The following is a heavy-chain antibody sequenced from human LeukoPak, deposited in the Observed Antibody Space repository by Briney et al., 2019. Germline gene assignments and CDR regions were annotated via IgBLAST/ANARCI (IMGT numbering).Heavy chain of an antibody. D-gene: IGHD3-22*01. J-gene: IGHJ2*01. CDR2: ISTISSYL. V-gene: IGHV3-21*01. CDR1: GFTFSSYS. CDR3: ARDPEPFYYYEARYFDL. Sequence: GGSLRLSCAASGFTFSSYSMNWVRQAPGKGLEWVSSISTISSYLYYADSVKGRFTISRDNSKNTLYLQMGSLRAEDMAVYYCARDPEPFYYYEARYFDLWGRGTLVTVSS.